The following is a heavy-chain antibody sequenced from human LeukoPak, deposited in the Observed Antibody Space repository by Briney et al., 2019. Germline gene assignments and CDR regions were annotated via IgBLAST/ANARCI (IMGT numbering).Heavy chain of an antibody. V-gene: IGHV4-4*07. D-gene: IGHD2-15*01. CDR1: GGSISSYY. J-gene: IGHJ6*02. Sequence: SETLSLTCTVSGGSISSYYWSWIRQPAGKGLEWIGRIYTSGSTNYNPSLKSRVTMSVDTSKNQFSLKLSSVTAADTAVYYCATSSPDCSGGSCYLDYYGTDVWGQGITVTVSS. CDR2: IYTSGST. CDR3: ATSSPDCSGGSCYLDYYGTDV.